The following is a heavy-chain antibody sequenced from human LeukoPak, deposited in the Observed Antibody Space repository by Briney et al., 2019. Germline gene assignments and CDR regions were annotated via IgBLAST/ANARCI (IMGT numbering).Heavy chain of an antibody. CDR3: ARVPQTDFWSRYSYYMDV. CDR2: IYHSGST. V-gene: IGHV4-38-2*02. CDR1: GYSISSGYY. J-gene: IGHJ6*03. D-gene: IGHD3-3*01. Sequence: SETLSLTCTVSGYSISSGYYWGWIRQPPGKGLEWIGSIYHSGSTYYNPSLKSRVTISVDTSKNQFSLKLSSVTAADTAVYYCARVPQTDFWSRYSYYMDVWGKGITVTVSS.